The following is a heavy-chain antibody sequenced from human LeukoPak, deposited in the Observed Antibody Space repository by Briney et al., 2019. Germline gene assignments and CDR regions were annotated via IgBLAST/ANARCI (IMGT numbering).Heavy chain of an antibody. CDR2: ISAYNGNT. J-gene: IGHJ6*02. D-gene: IGHD2-15*01. Sequence: ASVKVSCKASGYTFTSYGISWVRQAPGQGREWMGCISAYNGNTNYAQTLQGRVTMTTDTSTSAAYMELRSLRSDDTAVYYCARDGGYCSGGSCYSLHYYYYYGMDVWGQGTTVTVSS. V-gene: IGHV1-18*01. CDR1: GYTFTSYG. CDR3: ARDGGYCSGGSCYSLHYYYYYGMDV.